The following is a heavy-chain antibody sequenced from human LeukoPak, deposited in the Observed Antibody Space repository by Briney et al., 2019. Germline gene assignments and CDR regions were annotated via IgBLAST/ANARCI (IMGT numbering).Heavy chain of an antibody. CDR1: GFTFSDYY. V-gene: IGHV3-74*01. CDR2: INTDGSST. CDR3: ARADYGDFDY. D-gene: IGHD4-17*01. Sequence: PGGSLRLSCAASGFTFSDYYMSWIRQAPGKGLVWVSRINTDGSSTSYADSVKGRFTISRDNAKNTLYLQMNSLRAEDTAVYYCARADYGDFDYWGQGTLVTVSS. J-gene: IGHJ4*02.